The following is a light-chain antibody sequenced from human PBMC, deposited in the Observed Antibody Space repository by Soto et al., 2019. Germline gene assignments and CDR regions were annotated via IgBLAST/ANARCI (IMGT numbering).Light chain of an antibody. J-gene: IGLJ3*02. CDR1: SSNIGDNY. CDR2: DNN. Sequence: QSALTQPPSVSAAPGQSVTISCSGSSSNIGDNYVSWYQQLPGTAPKLLIYDNNQRPSGIPDRFSGSKSATSATLDISGLHTGDEADYFCGSWDTKLRCWMFGGGTKVTVL. V-gene: IGLV1-51*01. CDR3: GSWDTKLRCWM.